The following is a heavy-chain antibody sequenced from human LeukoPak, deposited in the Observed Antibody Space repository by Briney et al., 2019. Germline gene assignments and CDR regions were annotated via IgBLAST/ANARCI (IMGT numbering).Heavy chain of an antibody. CDR2: IQYDGSNK. V-gene: IGHV3-30*02. CDR3: AKAAYDSSGSWYYFDY. CDR1: GFTFSSYD. Sequence: GGSLRLSCAVSGFTFSSYDMHWVRQAPGKGLEWVTFIQYDGSNKYYADSVKGRFTISRDNSKNTLYLQMNSLRPEDTAVYYCAKAAYDSSGSWYYFDYWGQGTLVTVSS. D-gene: IGHD3-22*01. J-gene: IGHJ4*02.